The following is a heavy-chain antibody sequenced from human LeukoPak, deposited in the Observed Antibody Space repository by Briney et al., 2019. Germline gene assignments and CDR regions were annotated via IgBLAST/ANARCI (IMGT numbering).Heavy chain of an antibody. CDR1: GFTLSSYS. V-gene: IGHV3-21*01. CDR2: ISSSSSYI. J-gene: IGHJ6*03. Sequence: PGGSLRLSCAASGFTLSSYSMNWVRQAPGKGLEWVSSISSSSSYIYYADSVKGRFTISRDNAKKSLYLQVNSLRAEDTAVYYCARYLSSSWNDPDYYYYYMDVWGKGTTVTVSS. CDR3: ARYLSSSWNDPDYYYYYMDV. D-gene: IGHD6-13*01.